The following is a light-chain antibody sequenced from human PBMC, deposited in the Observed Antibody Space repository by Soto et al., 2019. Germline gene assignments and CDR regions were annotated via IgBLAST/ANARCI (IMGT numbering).Light chain of an antibody. J-gene: IGLJ1*01. CDR2: EGS. CDR1: SSDVGSYNL. V-gene: IGLV2-23*01. Sequence: QSVLTQPASVSGSPGQSITISCTGTSSDVGSYNLVSWYQQHPGKAPKLMIYEGSKRPSGVSNRFSGSKSGNTASLTISGVQAEDEADYYCFSYAGSSSYVFGTGTKLTVL. CDR3: FSYAGSSSYV.